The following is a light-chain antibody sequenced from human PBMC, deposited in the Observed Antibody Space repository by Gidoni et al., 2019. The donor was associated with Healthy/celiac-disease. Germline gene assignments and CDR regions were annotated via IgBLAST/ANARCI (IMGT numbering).Light chain of an antibody. CDR2: GAS. Sequence: ETVLTQSPGTLPLSPGDRATLSCRASQSVSSSYLAWYQQTPGQAPRLLIYGASSRATGIPDRFSGGGSGTDFTLTISRLEPEDFAVYYCQQYGSSMYTFGQGTKLEIK. CDR1: QSVSSSY. J-gene: IGKJ2*01. V-gene: IGKV3-20*01. CDR3: QQYGSSMYT.